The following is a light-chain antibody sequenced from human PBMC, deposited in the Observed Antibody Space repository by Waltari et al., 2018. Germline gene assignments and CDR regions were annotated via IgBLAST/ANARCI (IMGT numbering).Light chain of an antibody. Sequence: QSALSQPASVSGSPGQSITISCSGSRSDIGGYDYVSWYQQHPGKAPKLLIYDVNKRPSGVSDRFSGSKLGFMASPTISGLQAEDEADYYCDSYASENILLFGGGTKVTVL. CDR2: DVN. CDR3: DSYASENILL. V-gene: IGLV2-14*01. CDR1: RSDIGGYDY. J-gene: IGLJ2*01.